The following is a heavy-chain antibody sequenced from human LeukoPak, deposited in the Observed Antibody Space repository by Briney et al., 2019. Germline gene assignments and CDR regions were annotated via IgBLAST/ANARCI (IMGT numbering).Heavy chain of an antibody. CDR1: GFTFSSYS. CDR2: ISSSSSTI. Sequence: GGSLRLSCAASGFTFSSYSMNWVRQAPGKGLEWVSYISSSSSTIYYADSVKGRLTISRDNAKNSLYLQMNSLRAEDTAVYYCARGQRLVPRPAEYFQQWGQGTLVTVSS. CDR3: ARGQRLVPRPAEYFQQ. D-gene: IGHD6-13*01. J-gene: IGHJ1*01. V-gene: IGHV3-48*01.